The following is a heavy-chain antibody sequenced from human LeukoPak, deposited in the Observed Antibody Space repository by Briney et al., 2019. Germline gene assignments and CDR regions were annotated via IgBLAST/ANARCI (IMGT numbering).Heavy chain of an antibody. CDR2: INHVEIT. J-gene: IGHJ4*02. D-gene: IGHD5-12*01. V-gene: IGHV4-34*01. CDR1: GESFDGYY. CDR3: ARVPLNRDSWLRFYHFDS. Sequence: SSETLSLTCAVYGESFDGYYWTWIRQPPGKGLEWIGEINHVEITHYNPALKSRVTMSVDTSKNQFSLKLTSVTAADTAVYYCARVPLNRDSWLRFYHFDSWGQGILVTVSS.